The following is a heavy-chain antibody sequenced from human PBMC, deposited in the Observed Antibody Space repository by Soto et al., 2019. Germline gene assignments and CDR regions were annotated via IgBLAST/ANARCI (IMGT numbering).Heavy chain of an antibody. CDR3: ARVAMAQGLRAARYNWFDP. D-gene: IGHD5-12*01. V-gene: IGHV4-38-2*01. J-gene: IGHJ5*02. Sequence: QVQLQESGPGLVKPSETLSLTCAVSGYSISSGYYWGWIRQPPGKGLEWIGSIYHSGSTYYNPSLKSRVTISVDTSKNQFSLKLSSVTAADTAVYYCARVAMAQGLRAARYNWFDPWGQGTLVTVSS. CDR1: GYSISSGYY. CDR2: IYHSGST.